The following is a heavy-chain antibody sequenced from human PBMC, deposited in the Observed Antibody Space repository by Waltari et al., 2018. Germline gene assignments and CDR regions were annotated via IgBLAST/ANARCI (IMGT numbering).Heavy chain of an antibody. J-gene: IGHJ4*02. Sequence: QVQLVESGGGLVKPGGSLRLSCEASGFIFGDYYVAWIRQAPGKGLEWVSDISSTGRITYYADSVKGRFTISRDNAKNSLFLQMYSLRDEDTAIYYCARVPAMRTFIPEYWGQGTLVTVSS. CDR2: ISSTGRIT. CDR1: GFIFGDYY. CDR3: ARVPAMRTFIPEY. D-gene: IGHD2-21*01. V-gene: IGHV3-11*01.